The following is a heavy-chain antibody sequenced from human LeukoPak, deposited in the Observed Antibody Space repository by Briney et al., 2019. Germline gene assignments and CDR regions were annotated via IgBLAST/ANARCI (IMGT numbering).Heavy chain of an antibody. CDR1: GGSISSSSYY. J-gene: IGHJ4*02. D-gene: IGHD6-19*01. CDR3: ARASSSGWVFDY. CDR2: MYYSGRT. V-gene: IGHV4-61*05. Sequence: PSETLSLTCTVSGGSISSSSYYWSWIRQPPGKGLEWIGYMYYSGRTYYNPSLKSRVTISVDTSKNQFSLKLSSVTAADTAVYYCARASSSGWVFDYWGQGTLVTVSS.